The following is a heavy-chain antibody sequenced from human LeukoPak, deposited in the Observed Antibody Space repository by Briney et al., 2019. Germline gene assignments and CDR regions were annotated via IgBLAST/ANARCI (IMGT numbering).Heavy chain of an antibody. Sequence: PSETLSLTCAVSGGSISSNKWWTWVRQPPGKGLEWIGEIYHSGSTNYKSSLKSRVTISVDTSKKQFSLKLSSATAADTAVYYCARVLDLSKRGLDAFDIWGQGTMGTVSS. V-gene: IGHV4-4*02. D-gene: IGHD3-16*01. J-gene: IGHJ3*02. CDR3: ARVLDLSKRGLDAFDI. CDR1: GGSISSNKW. CDR2: IYHSGST.